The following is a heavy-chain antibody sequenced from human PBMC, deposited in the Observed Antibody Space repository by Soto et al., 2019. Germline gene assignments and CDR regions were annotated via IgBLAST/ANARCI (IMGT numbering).Heavy chain of an antibody. J-gene: IGHJ6*03. CDR3: ARRGRSWDGLLWFYYMDV. V-gene: IGHV4-59*08. Sequence: SETLSLTCTVSGGSISSYYWSWIRQPPGKGLEWIGYIYYSGSTNYNPSLKSRVTISVDTSKNQFSLKLSSVTAADTAVYYCARRGRSWDGLLWFYYMDVWGKGTTVTVSS. D-gene: IGHD3-10*01. CDR2: IYYSGST. CDR1: GGSISSYY.